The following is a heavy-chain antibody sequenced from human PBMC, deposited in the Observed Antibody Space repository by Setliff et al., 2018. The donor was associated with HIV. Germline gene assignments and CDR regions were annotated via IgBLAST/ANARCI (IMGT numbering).Heavy chain of an antibody. CDR1: GNTFSSYG. J-gene: IGHJ5*01. V-gene: IGHV1-69*10. CDR2: TTPLLGTT. Sequence: ASVKVSCKASGNTFSSYGITWVRQAPGQGLEWMGGTTPLLGTTNYAQKFQGRVTITRDTSATIAYMELSSLSSEDTALYFCARTDYDSGKSVLDSWGQGTLVTVSS. CDR3: ARTDYDSGKSVLDS. D-gene: IGHD3-10*01.